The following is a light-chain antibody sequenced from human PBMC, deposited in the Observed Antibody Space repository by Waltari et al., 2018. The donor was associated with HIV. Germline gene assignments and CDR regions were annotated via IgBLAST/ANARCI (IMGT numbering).Light chain of an antibody. CDR2: DVS. V-gene: IGLV2-14*03. J-gene: IGLJ1*01. CDR3: SSYTSSTTYV. CDR1: SNAVGSSTY. Sequence: QSALTQPASLSGSPGQSITSSCTGTSNAVGSSTYVSWHQQHPGEAPKLIMHDVSDRPSGISNRFSGSKSGNTASLTISGLQTEDEADYYCSSYTSSTTYVFGTGTRVTVL.